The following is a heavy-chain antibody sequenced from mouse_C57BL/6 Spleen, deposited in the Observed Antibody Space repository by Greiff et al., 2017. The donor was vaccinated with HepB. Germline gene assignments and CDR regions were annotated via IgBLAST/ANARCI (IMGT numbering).Heavy chain of an antibody. CDR2: IWSGGST. D-gene: IGHD2-2*01. V-gene: IGHV2-2*01. J-gene: IGHJ4*01. CDR3: APSTMVTTDYYAMDY. CDR1: GFSLTSYG. Sequence: VQLQESGPGLVQPSQSLSITCTVSGFSLTSYGVHWVRQSPGKGLEWLGVIWSGGSTDYNAAFISRLSISKDNSKSQVFFKMNSLQADDTAIYYCAPSTMVTTDYYAMDYWGQGTSVTVSS.